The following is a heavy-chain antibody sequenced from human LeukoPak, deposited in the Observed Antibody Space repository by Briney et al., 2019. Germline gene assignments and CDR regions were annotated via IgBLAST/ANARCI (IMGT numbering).Heavy chain of an antibody. J-gene: IGHJ4*02. CDR3: AREGGYDSGRGFDY. V-gene: IGHV3-21*01. D-gene: IGHD5-12*01. CDR2: ISSSSSYI. Sequence: GGSLRLSCAASGFTVSSNYMSWVRQAPGKGLEWVSSISSSSSYIYYADSVKGRFTISRDNAKNSLYLQMNSLRAEDTAVYYCAREGGYDSGRGFDYWGQGTLVTVSS. CDR1: GFTVSSNY.